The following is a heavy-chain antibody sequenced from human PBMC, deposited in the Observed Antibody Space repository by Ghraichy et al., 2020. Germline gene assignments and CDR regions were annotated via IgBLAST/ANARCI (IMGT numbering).Heavy chain of an antibody. Sequence: GGSLRLTCAASGFTFSSYAMSWVRQAPGKGLEWVSAISGSGGSTYYADSVKGRFTISRDNSKNTLYLQMNSLRAEDTAVYYCAKALGSSGANIWGQGTLVTVSS. D-gene: IGHD4/OR15-4a*01. CDR3: AKALGSSGANI. CDR2: ISGSGGST. J-gene: IGHJ4*02. V-gene: IGHV3-23*01. CDR1: GFTFSSYA.